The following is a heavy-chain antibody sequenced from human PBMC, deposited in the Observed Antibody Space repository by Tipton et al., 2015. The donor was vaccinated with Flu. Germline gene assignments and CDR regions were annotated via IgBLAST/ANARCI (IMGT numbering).Heavy chain of an antibody. CDR3: ARLFNPYYYYALDV. Sequence: SLRLSCAATKFTFSDYYMSWVRQAPGKGLEWASYIDFRGNVIYYADSLRGRFTVSRDNAKNSLYLQMSSLRAEDTAVYYCARLFNPYYYYALDVWGQGAPVTVSS. J-gene: IGHJ6*02. D-gene: IGHD1-14*01. CDR2: IDFRGNVI. V-gene: IGHV3-11*01. CDR1: KFTFSDYY.